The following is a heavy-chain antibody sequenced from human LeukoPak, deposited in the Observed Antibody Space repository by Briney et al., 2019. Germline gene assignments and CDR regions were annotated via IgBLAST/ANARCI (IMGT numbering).Heavy chain of an antibody. V-gene: IGHV3-7*04. D-gene: IGHD6-19*01. J-gene: IGHJ4*02. CDR3: ARGRGWTYDS. Sequence: GGSLRLSCAASGFTLTNDFMTRVRQAPGKGLEWVANMRVDGSDIHYADSVKGRFTISSDNARNSLYLQMNTLRADDTAVYYCARGRGWTYDSWGRGTLVTVSS. CDR2: MRVDGSDI. CDR1: GFTLTNDF.